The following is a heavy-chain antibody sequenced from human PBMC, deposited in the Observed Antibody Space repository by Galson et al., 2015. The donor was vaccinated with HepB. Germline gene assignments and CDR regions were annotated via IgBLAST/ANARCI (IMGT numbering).Heavy chain of an antibody. Sequence: PALVKPTQTLTLACSFSGFSISTSGMCVSWIRQSPGKAPEWLARIDWDDDKYYSKSLRTRLTISKDTSTNQVVLTLTNMDPVDTATYYCARVGYRPGIRPAEYFQHWGQGTVVIVSS. CDR2: IDWDDDK. CDR3: ARVGYRPGIRPAEYFQH. V-gene: IGHV2-70*11. D-gene: IGHD5-18*01. J-gene: IGHJ1*01. CDR1: GFSISTSGMC.